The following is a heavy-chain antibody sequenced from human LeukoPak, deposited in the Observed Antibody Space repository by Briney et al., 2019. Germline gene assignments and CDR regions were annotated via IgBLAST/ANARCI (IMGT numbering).Heavy chain of an antibody. V-gene: IGHV3-49*04. CDR3: TRGYGNYYYYYMDV. CDR1: GFTFGDYA. J-gene: IGHJ6*03. D-gene: IGHD1-26*01. CDR2: IRSKAYGGTT. Sequence: GGSLRLSCTASGFTFGDYAMSWVRQAPGKGLEWVGFIRSKAYGGTTEYAASVKGRFTISRDDSKSIAYLQMNSLKTEDTAVYYCTRGYGNYYYYYMDVWGKGTTVTVSS.